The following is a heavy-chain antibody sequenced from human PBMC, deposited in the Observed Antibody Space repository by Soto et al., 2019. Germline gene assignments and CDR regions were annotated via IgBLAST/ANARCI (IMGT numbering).Heavy chain of an antibody. Sequence: GGSLRLSCAASGFTFSSYAMHWVRQAPGKGLEWVAVISYDGSNKYYADSVKGRFTISRDNSKNTLYLQMNSLRAEDTAVYYCARGPPPKSPHDFWSGSIDYWGQGTLVTVSS. J-gene: IGHJ4*02. V-gene: IGHV3-30-3*01. D-gene: IGHD3-3*01. CDR3: ARGPPPKSPHDFWSGSIDY. CDR1: GFTFSSYA. CDR2: ISYDGSNK.